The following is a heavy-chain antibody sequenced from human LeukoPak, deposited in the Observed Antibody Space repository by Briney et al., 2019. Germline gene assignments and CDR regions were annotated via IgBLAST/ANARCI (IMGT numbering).Heavy chain of an antibody. J-gene: IGHJ4*02. Sequence: GGSLRLSCAASGFTVSSNYMSWVRQAPGKGLEWVSVIYSGGSTYYADSVKGRFTISRDNSKNTLYLQMNSLRSEDTAVYYCARTVNSGSYQFGYWGQGTLVTVSS. D-gene: IGHD1-26*01. CDR1: GFTVSSNY. CDR2: IYSGGST. V-gene: IGHV3-53*05. CDR3: ARTVNSGSYQFGY.